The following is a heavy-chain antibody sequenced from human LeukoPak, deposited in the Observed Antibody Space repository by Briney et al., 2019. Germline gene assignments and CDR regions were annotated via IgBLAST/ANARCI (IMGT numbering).Heavy chain of an antibody. Sequence: PGRSLRLSCAASGFTFSSYGMHWVRQAPGKGLEWVAVIWYDGSNKYYADSVKGRFTISRDNSKNTLYLQMNSLRAEDTAVYYCAKAPHGFGAYCGGDCYWYFQHWGQGTLVTVSS. V-gene: IGHV3-33*06. J-gene: IGHJ1*01. CDR2: IWYDGSNK. D-gene: IGHD2-21*02. CDR1: GFTFSSYG. CDR3: AKAPHGFGAYCGGDCYWYFQH.